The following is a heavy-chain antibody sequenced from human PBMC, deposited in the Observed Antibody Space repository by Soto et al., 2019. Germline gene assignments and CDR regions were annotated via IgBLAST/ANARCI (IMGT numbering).Heavy chain of an antibody. CDR2: INPNSGGT. CDR1: GYTFTSYG. J-gene: IGHJ3*02. Sequence: GASVKVSCKASGYTFTSYGISWVRQAPGQGLEWMGWINPNSGGTNYAQKFQGWVTMTRDTSISTAYMELSRLRSDDTAVYYCARVDPSGSSGFDIWGQGTMVTVSS. CDR3: ARVDPSGSSGFDI. D-gene: IGHD1-26*01. V-gene: IGHV1-2*04.